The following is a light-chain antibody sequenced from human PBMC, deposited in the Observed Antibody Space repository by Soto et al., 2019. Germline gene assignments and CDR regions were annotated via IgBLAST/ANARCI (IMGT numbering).Light chain of an antibody. CDR1: QSVSSN. V-gene: IGKV3-15*01. J-gene: IGKJ2*01. Sequence: EIVMTQSPGTLSVSPGERATLSCRASQSVSSNLAWYQQKPGQAPRLLIYGASTRATGIPARFSGSGSGTEFTLTISSLQSEDFAVYYCQQYNNWPQTFGPGPKVDIK. CDR2: GAS. CDR3: QQYNNWPQT.